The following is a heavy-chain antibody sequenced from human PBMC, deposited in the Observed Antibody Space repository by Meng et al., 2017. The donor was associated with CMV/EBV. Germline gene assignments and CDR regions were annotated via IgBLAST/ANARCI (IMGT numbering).Heavy chain of an antibody. J-gene: IGHJ6*02. CDR2: INWNGGST. CDR1: GFTFDDYG. D-gene: IGHD2-2*01. Sequence: GESLKISCAASGFTFDDYGMSWVRQAPGKGLEWVSGINWNGGSTGYADSVEGRFTLSRDNAKNSLYLQMNSLRAEDTALYYCAREDVVVPAANETFYYYGMDVWGQGTTVTVSS. V-gene: IGHV3-20*04. CDR3: AREDVVVPAANETFYYYGMDV.